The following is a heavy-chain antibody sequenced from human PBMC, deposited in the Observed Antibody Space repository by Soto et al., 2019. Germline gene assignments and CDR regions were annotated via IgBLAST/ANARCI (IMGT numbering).Heavy chain of an antibody. Sequence: EVQLLESGGGLVQPGGSLRLSCAASGFTFSSYAMRWVRQAPGKGLEWVSAISGSGGSTYYADSVKGRFTVSRDTSKDARYLQMNSLRAEDTAVYYCARRGSGSYYGYWGQGTLVTVSS. D-gene: IGHD1-26*01. CDR2: ISGSGGST. V-gene: IGHV3-23*01. CDR3: ARRGSGSYYGY. CDR1: GFTFSSYA. J-gene: IGHJ4*02.